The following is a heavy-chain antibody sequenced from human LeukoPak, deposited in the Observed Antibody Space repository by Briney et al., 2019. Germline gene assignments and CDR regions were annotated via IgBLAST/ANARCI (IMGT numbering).Heavy chain of an antibody. J-gene: IGHJ4*02. CDR3: ARRSQGYQLWFSFAFDY. D-gene: IGHD5-18*01. CDR1: GYSISSGYY. CDR2: IYHSGST. Sequence: PSETLSLTCTVSGYSISSGYYWGWIRQPPGKGLEWIGSIYHSGSTYYNPSLKSRVTISVDTSKNQFSLKLSSVTAADTAVYYCARRSQGYQLWFSFAFDYWGQGTLVTVSS. V-gene: IGHV4-38-2*02.